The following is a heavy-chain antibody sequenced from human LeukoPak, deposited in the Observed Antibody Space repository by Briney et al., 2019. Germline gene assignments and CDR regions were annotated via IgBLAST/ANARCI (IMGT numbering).Heavy chain of an antibody. CDR3: ARETRNYYDSSGYYCIDY. D-gene: IGHD3-22*01. J-gene: IGHJ4*02. CDR1: GYSISSGYY. Sequence: SETLSLTCTVSGYSISSGYYWAWIRQPPGKGLEWIGNLYYRGSTSYKPSLGSRVTILVDTSKNQFSLKLSSVTAADTAVYYCARETRNYYDSSGYYCIDYWGQGTLVTVSS. CDR2: LYYRGST. V-gene: IGHV4-38-2*02.